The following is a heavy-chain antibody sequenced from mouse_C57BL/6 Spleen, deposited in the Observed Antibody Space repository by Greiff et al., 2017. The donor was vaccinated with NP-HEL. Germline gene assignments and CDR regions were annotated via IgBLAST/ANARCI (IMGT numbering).Heavy chain of an antibody. J-gene: IGHJ3*01. Sequence: QVQLQQSGAELVKPGASVKLSCKASGYTFTSYWMHWVKQRPGQGLEWIGMIHPNSGSTNYNEKFKSKATLTVDKSSSTAYMQLSSLTSEDSAVYYCARSPLDYDVAYWGQGTLVTVSA. D-gene: IGHD2-4*01. CDR3: ARSPLDYDVAY. CDR1: GYTFTSYW. CDR2: IHPNSGST. V-gene: IGHV1-64*01.